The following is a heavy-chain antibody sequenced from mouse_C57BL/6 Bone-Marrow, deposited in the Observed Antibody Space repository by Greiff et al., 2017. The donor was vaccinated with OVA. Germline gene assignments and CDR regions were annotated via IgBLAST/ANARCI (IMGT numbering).Heavy chain of an antibody. CDR3: ASHADGQSFYYYAMDY. CDR2: FYPGSGSI. D-gene: IGHD2-3*01. CDR1: GYTFTEYT. J-gene: IGHJ4*01. V-gene: IGHV1-62-2*01. Sequence: VQLQQSGAELVKPGASVKLSCKASGYTFTEYTIHWVKQRSGQGLEWIGWFYPGSGSIKYNEKFKDKATLTADKSSSTVYMELSRLTSEDTAVYFCASHADGQSFYYYAMDYWGQGTSVTVSS.